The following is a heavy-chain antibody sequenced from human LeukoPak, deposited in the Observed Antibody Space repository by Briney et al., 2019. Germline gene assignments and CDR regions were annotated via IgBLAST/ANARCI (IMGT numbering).Heavy chain of an antibody. CDR3: ARTQYYGSGTWCFDD. D-gene: IGHD3-10*01. CDR2: VYTSGSP. Sequence: TSETLSLTCTVSGASITNYYWSWIRQPAGKALEWIGRVYTSGSPNYNPSLKSRVTMSVDTSKNQVSLKLSSVTAADTAVYYCARTQYYGSGTWCFDDWGQGALVTVSS. CDR1: GASITNYY. V-gene: IGHV4-4*07. J-gene: IGHJ4*02.